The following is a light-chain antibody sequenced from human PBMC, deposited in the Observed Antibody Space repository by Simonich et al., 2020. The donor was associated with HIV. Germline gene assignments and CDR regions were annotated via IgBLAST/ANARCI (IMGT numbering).Light chain of an antibody. CDR3: QQYNNWPRT. Sequence: EIVMAQSPATLSVSPGESATLSCRASQSVSSNLAWYQQTPGQAPRLLIYGASTRASGVPARFSGSGSGTEFTLTISSMQSEDFAVYYCQQYNNWPRTFGQGTKVEIK. CDR1: QSVSSN. J-gene: IGKJ1*01. CDR2: GAS. V-gene: IGKV3-15*01.